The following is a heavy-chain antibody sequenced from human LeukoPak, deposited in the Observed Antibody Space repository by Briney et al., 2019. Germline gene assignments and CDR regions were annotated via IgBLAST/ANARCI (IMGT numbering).Heavy chain of an antibody. Sequence: ASVKVSCKASGYTFTSYAMSWVRQAPGQGLEWMGWINTNTGNPTYAQGFTGRFVFSLDTSVSTAYLQISSLKAEDTAVYYCASALGWGYYYGMDVWGQGTTVTVSS. CDR1: GYTFTSYA. CDR2: INTNTGNP. J-gene: IGHJ6*02. CDR3: ASALGWGYYYGMDV. D-gene: IGHD3-16*01. V-gene: IGHV7-4-1*02.